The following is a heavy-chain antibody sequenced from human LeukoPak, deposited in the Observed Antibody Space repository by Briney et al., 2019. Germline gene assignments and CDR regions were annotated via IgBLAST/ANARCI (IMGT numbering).Heavy chain of an antibody. CDR1: GFTFDDYG. CDR2: INWNGGST. CDR3: ARGIMITFGGVIVIHPGSDVFDI. D-gene: IGHD3-16*02. J-gene: IGHJ3*02. V-gene: IGHV3-20*04. Sequence: GGSLRLSCAASGFTFDDYGMSWVRQAPGKGLEWVSGINWNGGSTGYADSVKGRFTISRDNAKNSLYLQMNSLRAEDTALYYCARGIMITFGGVIVIHPGSDVFDIWGQGTMVTVSS.